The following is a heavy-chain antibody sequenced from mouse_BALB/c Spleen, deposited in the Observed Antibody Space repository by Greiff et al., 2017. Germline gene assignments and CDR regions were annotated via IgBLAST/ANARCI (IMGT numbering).Heavy chain of an antibody. CDR1: GYAFTNYL. D-gene: IGHD2-1*01. CDR3: AREDLLSLDY. CDR2: INPGSGGT. V-gene: IGHV1-54*01. Sequence: QAQLQQSGAELVRPGTSVKVSCKASGYAFTNYLIEWVKQRPGQGLEWIGVINPGSGGTNYNEKFKGKATLTADKSSSTAYMQLSSLTSDDSAVYFCAREDLLSLDYWGQGTTLTVSS. J-gene: IGHJ2*01.